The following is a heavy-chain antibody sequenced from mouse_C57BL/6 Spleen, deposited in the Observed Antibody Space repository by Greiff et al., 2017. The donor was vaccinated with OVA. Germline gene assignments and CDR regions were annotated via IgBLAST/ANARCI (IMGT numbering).Heavy chain of an antibody. CDR1: GYSFTSYY. CDR3: ARSVGGYFDV. J-gene: IGHJ1*03. CDR2: IYPGSGNT. D-gene: IGHD1-1*01. V-gene: IGHV1-66*01. Sequence: VKLQESGPELVKPGASVKISCKASGYSFTSYYIHWVKQRPGQGLEWIGWIYPGSGNTKYNEKFKGKATLTADTSSSTAYMQLSSLTSEDSAVYYCARSVGGYFDVWGTGTTVTVSS.